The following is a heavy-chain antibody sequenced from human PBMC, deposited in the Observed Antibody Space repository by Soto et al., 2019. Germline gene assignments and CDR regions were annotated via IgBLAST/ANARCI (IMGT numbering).Heavy chain of an antibody. D-gene: IGHD6-13*01. V-gene: IGHV4-31*03. J-gene: IGHJ4*02. CDR1: GGSISSGGYY. Sequence: SETLSLTCTVSGGSISSGGYYWSWIRQHPGKGLEWIGYIYYSGSTYYNPSLKSRVTISVDTSKNQFSLKLSSVTAADTAVYYCAREKYSSSWAPTTFDYWGQGTLVTVSS. CDR2: IYYSGST. CDR3: AREKYSSSWAPTTFDY.